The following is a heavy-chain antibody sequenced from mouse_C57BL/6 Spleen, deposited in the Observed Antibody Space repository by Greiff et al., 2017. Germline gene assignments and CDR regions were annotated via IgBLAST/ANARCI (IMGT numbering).Heavy chain of an antibody. CDR1: GYTFPSYP. CDR2: SNPSSGYS. CDR3: ARLPYAMDY. V-gene: IGHV1-4*01. J-gene: IGHJ4*01. Sequence: QVQLQQSGAELAKPGASVQMSCKASGYTFPSYPMHWVKQRPGRGREWIGYSNPSSGYSKYKQKFKDKDTLTADKSSSTAYMQLSSLISEDSADYYCARLPYAMDYKGQGASVTVSS.